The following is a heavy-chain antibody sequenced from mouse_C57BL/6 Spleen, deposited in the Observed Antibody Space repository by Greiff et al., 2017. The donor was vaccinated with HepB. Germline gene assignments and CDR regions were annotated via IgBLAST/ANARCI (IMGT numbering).Heavy chain of an antibody. CDR1: GFTFSSYA. CDR3: ARRLYDYDGYFDY. D-gene: IGHD2-4*01. V-gene: IGHV5-4*03. Sequence: EVKVVESGGGLVKPGGSLKLSCAASGFTFSSYAMSWVRQTPEKRLEWVATISDGGSYTYYPDNVKGRFTISRDNAKNNLYLQMSHLKSEDTAMYYCARRLYDYDGYFDYWGQGTTLTVSS. CDR2: ISDGGSYT. J-gene: IGHJ2*01.